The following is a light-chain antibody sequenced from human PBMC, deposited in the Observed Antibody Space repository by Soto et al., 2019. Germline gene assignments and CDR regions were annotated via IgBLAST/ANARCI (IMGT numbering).Light chain of an antibody. CDR1: QGISNF. CDR2: AAS. V-gene: IGKV1-27*01. Sequence: DIQMTQSPSSLSASVGDRVTITCRASQGISNFLAWFQQKPGKVPKLLIYAASTLQSGVSSRFSRSGSGTDFTLTISSLQPEDAATYYCQKYNSAQFTFGPGTKVDIK. CDR3: QKYNSAQFT. J-gene: IGKJ3*01.